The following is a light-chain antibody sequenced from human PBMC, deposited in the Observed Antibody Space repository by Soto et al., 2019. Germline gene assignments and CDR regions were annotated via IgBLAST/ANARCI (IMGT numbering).Light chain of an antibody. CDR2: GAT. CDR3: QHYNSYGT. CDR1: QSIDSW. J-gene: IGKJ1*01. V-gene: IGKV1-5*01. Sequence: DIRMTQSPSTLSASVGDRVTIACRASQSIDSWLAWYQQKPGKAPKLLIYGATSLETGVPSRFSASGSGTDFALTISSLQPSDFATYFCQHYNSYGTFGQGTKVEI.